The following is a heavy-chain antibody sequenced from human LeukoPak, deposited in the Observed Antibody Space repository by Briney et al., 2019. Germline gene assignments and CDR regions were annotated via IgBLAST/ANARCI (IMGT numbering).Heavy chain of an antibody. D-gene: IGHD4-23*01. CDR2: IYYSGST. CDR3: ARLLPNYGGNEYYFDY. V-gene: IGHV4-39*01. J-gene: IGHJ4*02. Sequence: SETLSLTCTVSGGSISSSSYYWGWIRQPPGKGLEWIGSIYYSGSTYYNPSLKSRVTISVDTSKNQFSLKLSSVTAADTAVYYCARLLPNYGGNEYYFDYWGQGTLVTVSS. CDR1: GGSISSSSYY.